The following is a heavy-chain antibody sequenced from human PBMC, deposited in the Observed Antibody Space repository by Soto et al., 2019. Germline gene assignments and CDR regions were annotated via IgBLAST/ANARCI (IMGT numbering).Heavy chain of an antibody. Sequence: EVQLVESGGGLVQPGGSLRLSCAASGFTFSSYWMHWVRQAPGKGLVWVSRIKSDGSNINYADAVKGRCTISRDNAKNTLYLQMHSLRAEDKAIYYCARGGFSGSGSFIQGDYWGQGTLVTVSS. CDR2: IKSDGSNI. CDR3: ARGGFSGSGSFIQGDY. J-gene: IGHJ4*02. CDR1: GFTFSSYW. D-gene: IGHD3-10*01. V-gene: IGHV3-74*01.